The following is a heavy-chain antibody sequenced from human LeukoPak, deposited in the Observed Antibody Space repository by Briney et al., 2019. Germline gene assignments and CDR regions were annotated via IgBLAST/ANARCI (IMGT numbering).Heavy chain of an antibody. D-gene: IGHD3-10*01. CDR2: ITGSGSHT. V-gene: IGHV3-23*01. CDR3: AKVDSITMVRGVIYSFFDY. CDR1: GFTFSSYG. J-gene: IGHJ4*02. Sequence: GGSLRLSCAASGFTFSSYGMSWVRRAPGKGLEWVSTITGSGSHTYYADSVKGRFTISRDNSKNTLYLQMNSLRAEDTAVYYCAKVDSITMVRGVIYSFFDYWGQGTLVTVSS.